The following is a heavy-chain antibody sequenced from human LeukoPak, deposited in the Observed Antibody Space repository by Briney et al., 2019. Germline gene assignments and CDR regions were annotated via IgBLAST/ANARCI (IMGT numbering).Heavy chain of an antibody. V-gene: IGHV4-39*07. Sequence: PSETLSLTCTVSYGSISDISYYWGWIRQPPGKGLEWIGSIHYSGRTYYNSSLKSRVTISVDTSKNQFSLKVTSVTAADTAVYYCASAYYDILGGHFDYWGQGTLVTVSS. CDR1: YGSISDISYY. CDR3: ASAYYDILGGHFDY. J-gene: IGHJ4*02. D-gene: IGHD3-9*01. CDR2: IHYSGRT.